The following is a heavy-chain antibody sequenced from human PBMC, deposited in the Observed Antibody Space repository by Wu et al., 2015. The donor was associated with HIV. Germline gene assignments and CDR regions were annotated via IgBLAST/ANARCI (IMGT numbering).Heavy chain of an antibody. CDR2: MNPNSGNT. CDR1: GYTFTSYD. J-gene: IGHJ5*02. CDR3: VLTESTENGWFDP. V-gene: IGHV1-8*01. Sequence: QVQLVQSGAEVKKPGASVKVSCKASGYTFTSYDINWVRQATGQGLEWMGWMNPNSGNTGYAQKFQGRVTMTRNTSISTAYMELSSLRSEDTAVYYCVLTESTENGWFDPWGQGTLVTVSS. D-gene: IGHD1-20*01.